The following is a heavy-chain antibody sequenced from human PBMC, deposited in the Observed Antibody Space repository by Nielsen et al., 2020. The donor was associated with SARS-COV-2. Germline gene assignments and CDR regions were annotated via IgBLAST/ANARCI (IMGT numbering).Heavy chain of an antibody. V-gene: IGHV3-48*03. Sequence: GESLKISCAASGFSFFIYEMNWVRQAPGMGLQWVSYISSSGGTIYYADSVKGRFTISRDTAQNSLFLEVNGLRAEDTAVYYCTRGLYYGSWRGWYFDLRGRGTPVTVSS. J-gene: IGHJ2*01. D-gene: IGHD3-10*01. CDR2: ISSSGGTI. CDR3: TRGLYYGSWRGWYFDL. CDR1: GFSFFIYE.